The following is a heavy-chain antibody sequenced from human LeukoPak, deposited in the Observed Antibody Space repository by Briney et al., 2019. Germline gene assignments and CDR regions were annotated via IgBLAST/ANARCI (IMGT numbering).Heavy chain of an antibody. CDR3: TRDQT. V-gene: IGHV3-7*01. CDR2: IKEDGSER. Sequence: GGSLRLSCAGALGRHWMGWVRQAPGKGLEWVANIKEDGSERYYGDSVKGRFTISRDGAKSSLYLQMNNLRVEDTAVYYCTRDQTWGQGTLVTVSS. J-gene: IGHJ4*02. CDR1: LGRHW.